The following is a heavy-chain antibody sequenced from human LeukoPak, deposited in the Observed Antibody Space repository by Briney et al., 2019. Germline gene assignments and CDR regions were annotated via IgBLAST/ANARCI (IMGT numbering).Heavy chain of an antibody. Sequence: GGSLRLSCAASGFTFSAYSMNRVRQAPGKGLEWASFISGGGDTIYYADSVKGRFTISRDNAKNSLHLQMDSLRVEDTAVYYCARNQEIDYYDSSGFYWGVEYWGQGTLVTVSS. CDR3: ARNQEIDYYDSSGFYWGVEY. D-gene: IGHD3-22*01. CDR2: ISGGGDTI. J-gene: IGHJ4*02. CDR1: GFTFSAYS. V-gene: IGHV3-48*01.